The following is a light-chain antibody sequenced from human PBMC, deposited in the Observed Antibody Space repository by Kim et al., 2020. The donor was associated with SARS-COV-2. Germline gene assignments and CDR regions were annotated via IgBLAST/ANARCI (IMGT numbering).Light chain of an antibody. Sequence: QSALTQPASVSGSPGQSITISCTGTSGDVGGYNSVSWYQQHPGTAPKLMIHDVSNRRSGVSNRFSGSKSGNTASLTISGLQAEDEADYYCRSYAGSSSYVFGAGTKVTVL. CDR1: SGDVGGYNS. J-gene: IGLJ1*01. CDR3: RSYAGSSSYV. CDR2: DVS. V-gene: IGLV2-14*03.